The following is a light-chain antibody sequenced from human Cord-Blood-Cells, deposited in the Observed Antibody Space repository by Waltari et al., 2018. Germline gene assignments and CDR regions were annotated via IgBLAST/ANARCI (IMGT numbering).Light chain of an antibody. CDR2: WAS. V-gene: IGKV4-1*01. CDR3: QQYYSTPYT. J-gene: IGKJ2*01. CDR1: RSVLHRSNNKNY. Sequence: DIGMTQSPDSLAVSLGERATINCKSRRSVLHRSNNKNYLAWYQQKPGKPPKLLIYWASTRESGVPARFSGSGSGTDFTLTISSLQAEDVAVYYCQQYYSTPYTFGQGTKLEIK.